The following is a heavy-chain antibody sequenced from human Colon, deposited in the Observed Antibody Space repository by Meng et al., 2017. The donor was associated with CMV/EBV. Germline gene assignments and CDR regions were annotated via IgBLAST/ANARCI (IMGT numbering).Heavy chain of an antibody. CDR2: IKTKDEGDAT. V-gene: IGHV3-15*06. CDR1: GFTFRTAW. Sequence: GGPLRLSCEGSGFTFRTAWMNWVRQSPGKGLEWVGRIKTKDEGDATTYAEPVKGRFTMSRDDSQNTVYLQMNSLTSEDTGVYYCLTRPRDSDFHFWGQGTLVTVSS. CDR3: LTRPRDSDFHF. D-gene: IGHD4-11*01. J-gene: IGHJ4*02.